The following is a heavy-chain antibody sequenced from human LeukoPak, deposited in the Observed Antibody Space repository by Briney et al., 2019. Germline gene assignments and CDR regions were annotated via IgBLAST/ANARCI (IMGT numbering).Heavy chain of an antibody. J-gene: IGHJ3*02. Sequence: PSETLSLTCTVPGASISSGSNYWGWMRQPPGKTLEWIVSIYSSGSTYHNPSLRSRVIIMIDTPKNHFSLTLSPVTAADTAVYYCARCDGYGLVGIWGQGTMVTVSS. V-gene: IGHV4-39*07. CDR2: IYSSGST. CDR1: GASISSGSNY. D-gene: IGHD3-10*01. CDR3: ARCDGYGLVGI.